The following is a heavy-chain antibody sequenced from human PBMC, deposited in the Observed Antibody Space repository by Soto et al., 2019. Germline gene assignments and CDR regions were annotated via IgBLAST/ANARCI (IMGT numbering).Heavy chain of an antibody. CDR1: GFTLSSYR. CDR2: ISSSSSYI. J-gene: IGHJ4*02. D-gene: IGHD6-19*01. V-gene: IGHV3-21*01. Sequence: GGSLRLSCAASGFTLSSYRMNWVRQAPGKGLEWVSAISSSSSYIYYADSVKGRFTISRDNAKNSLYLQMNSLRAEDTAVYYCARDRTSSGWREGYFDYWGQGTLVTVSS. CDR3: ARDRTSSGWREGYFDY.